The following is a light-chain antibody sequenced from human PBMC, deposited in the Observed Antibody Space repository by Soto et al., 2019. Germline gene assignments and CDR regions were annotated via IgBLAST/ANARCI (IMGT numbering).Light chain of an antibody. V-gene: IGKV2-28*01. CDR1: PSLLHLNGYNY. Sequence: DIVMTQAPLSLPVTPGDPASISCRSSPSLLHLNGYNYLDWYLQKPGQSPQLLIYLGSNRASGVPDRLSGSGSGTDFTLKISRVEAEDVGVYYCMQSLQTADTFGHGNKRESK. CDR3: MQSLQTADT. J-gene: IGKJ2*01. CDR2: LGS.